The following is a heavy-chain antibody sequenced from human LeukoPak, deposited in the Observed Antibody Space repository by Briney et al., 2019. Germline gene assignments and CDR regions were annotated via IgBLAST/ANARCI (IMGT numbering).Heavy chain of an antibody. CDR2: SRSKAYGGTT. CDR3: IRESGGSGGWSFDL. CDR1: GFTFGDYA. Sequence: PGGSLGLSCTSSGFTFGDYAMTWVRQAPGKGLEWVGFSRSKAYGGTTEYAASVKGRFTISRDDSKSIAYLQMNSLKTEDTAVHYCIRESGGSGGWSFDLWGRGTLVTVSS. D-gene: IGHD2-15*01. J-gene: IGHJ2*01. V-gene: IGHV3-49*04.